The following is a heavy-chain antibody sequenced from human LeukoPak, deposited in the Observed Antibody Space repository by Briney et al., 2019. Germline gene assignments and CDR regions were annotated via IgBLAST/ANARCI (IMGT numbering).Heavy chain of an antibody. CDR1: GFTSSSFG. D-gene: IGHD3-10*01. CDR2: ISFDGSNK. V-gene: IGHV3-30*03. CDR3: ASERVMVRGPHPDY. Sequence: GRSLRLSCAASGFTSSSFGMHWVRQAPGRGLEWVAVISFDGSNKHYADSVRGRFTISRDNSKNTLYLQMNSLRVEDTAVYYCASERVMVRGPHPDYWGQGTLVTVSS. J-gene: IGHJ4*02.